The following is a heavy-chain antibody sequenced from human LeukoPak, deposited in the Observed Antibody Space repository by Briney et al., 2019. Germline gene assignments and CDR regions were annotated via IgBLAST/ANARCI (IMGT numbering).Heavy chain of an antibody. J-gene: IGHJ4*02. V-gene: IGHV3-23*01. CDR2: ISDSGDTT. Sequence: PGGSLRLSCAASGFNFRTYVMSWVRQAPGKGLEWVSAISDSGDTTYYADSVEGRFTISRDNSKNTVFLQINSPRAEDTAVYYCARHDRSMRFLDYWGQGTLVTVSS. D-gene: IGHD1-1*01. CDR1: GFNFRTYV. CDR3: ARHDRSMRFLDY.